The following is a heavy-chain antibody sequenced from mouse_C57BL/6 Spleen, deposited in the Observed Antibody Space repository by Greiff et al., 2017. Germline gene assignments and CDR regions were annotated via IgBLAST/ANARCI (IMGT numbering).Heavy chain of an antibody. CDR1: GYTFTSYW. J-gene: IGHJ4*01. Sequence: VQLQQSGAELVQPGASVKLSCKASGYTFTSYWMQWVKQRPGQGLEWIGEIDPADSYTNYNQKFKGKATLTVDTSSSTAYMQLSSLTSEDSAVYYCARRRAYGNYAESAMDYWGQGTSVTVSS. CDR3: ARRRAYGNYAESAMDY. CDR2: IDPADSYT. D-gene: IGHD2-1*01. V-gene: IGHV1-50*01.